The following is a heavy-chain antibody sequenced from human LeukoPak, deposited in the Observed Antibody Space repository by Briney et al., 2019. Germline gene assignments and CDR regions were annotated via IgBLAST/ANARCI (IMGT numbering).Heavy chain of an antibody. J-gene: IGHJ4*02. V-gene: IGHV3-23*01. CDR1: GFTFRTYG. CDR3: AKDRGY. Sequence: GGSLRLSCAASGFTFRTYGMTWVHHAPGKGLEWVSGISGSGDNTYYADSVKGRFTISRDNSKNTLYLQMNSLRAEDTAVYYCAKDRGYWGQGTLVTVSS. CDR2: ISGSGDNT.